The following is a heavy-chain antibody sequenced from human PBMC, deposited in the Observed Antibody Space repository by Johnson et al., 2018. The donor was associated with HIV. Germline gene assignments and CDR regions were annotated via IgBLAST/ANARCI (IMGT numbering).Heavy chain of an antibody. CDR2: INSDGSNV. CDR3: ARLPSGYNRDAFNI. V-gene: IGHV3-11*04. CDR1: GFTFSDYY. Sequence: QVQLVESGGGLVKPGGSLRLSCAASGFTFSDYYMSWIRQAPGKGLEWVSRINSDGSNVNYADSVKGRFTISRDNAKDTLHLQMNSLGVEDTAVYYCARLPSGYNRDAFNIWGQGTMVTVSS. D-gene: IGHD5-18*01. J-gene: IGHJ3*02.